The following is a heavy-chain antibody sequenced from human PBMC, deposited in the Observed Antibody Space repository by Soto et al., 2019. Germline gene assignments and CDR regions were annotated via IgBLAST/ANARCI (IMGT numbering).Heavy chain of an antibody. V-gene: IGHV3-7*01. CDR3: ARVPGQGWFDS. CDR2: IKKDGSET. CDR1: VFSFRDYW. Sequence: LRLSCTASVFSFRDYWMSWVRQAPGKGLEWVANIKKDGSETYYVESVKGRFAISRDNAKNSLYLQMDSLRAADGGVYFCARVPGQGWFDSWGQGALVTVSS. J-gene: IGHJ5*01.